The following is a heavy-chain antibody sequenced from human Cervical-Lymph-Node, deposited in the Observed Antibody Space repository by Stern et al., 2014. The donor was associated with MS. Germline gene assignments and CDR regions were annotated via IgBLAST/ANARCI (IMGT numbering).Heavy chain of an antibody. CDR2: ISYDESNK. V-gene: IGHV3-30*18. CDR1: GFTFSNSG. D-gene: IGHD2-2*01. CDR3: AKAKAPIVEVPAAPGDY. J-gene: IGHJ4*02. Sequence: VQLVESGADVVQPGRSLRLSCAASGFTFSNSGMHWVRQAPGKGLEWVAVISYDESNKNYADSVKGRFAIARDNSKNTLYLQMNSLRAEDTAVYYCAKAKAPIVEVPAAPGDYWGQGTLVTVSS.